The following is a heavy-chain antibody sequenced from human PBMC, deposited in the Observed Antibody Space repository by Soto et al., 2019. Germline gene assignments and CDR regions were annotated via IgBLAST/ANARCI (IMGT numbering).Heavy chain of an antibody. D-gene: IGHD4-17*01. V-gene: IGHV4-31*03. CDR2: IYYSGST. J-gene: IGHJ5*02. Sequence: QVQLQESGPGLVKPSQTLSLTCTVSGGSISSGGDYWSWIRQHPGKGLEWIGYIYYSGSTYYNPSLKSRVTISVDTSKNQFSLKLSSVTAADTAVYYCASSPGDDYGDYGWFDPWGQGTLVTVSS. CDR1: GGSISSGGDY. CDR3: ASSPGDDYGDYGWFDP.